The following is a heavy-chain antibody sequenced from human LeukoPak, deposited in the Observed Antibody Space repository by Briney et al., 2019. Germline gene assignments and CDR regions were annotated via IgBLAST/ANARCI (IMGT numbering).Heavy chain of an antibody. D-gene: IGHD3-22*01. CDR1: GGSISSSSYY. J-gene: IGHJ4*02. Sequence: PSETLSLTCTVSGGSISSSSYYWGWIRQPPGKGLEWIGSIYYSGGTYYNPPLKSRVTISVDTSKNQFSLKLSSVTAADTAVYYCARQAYYYDSSGPIDYWGQGTLVTVSS. CDR3: ARQAYYYDSSGPIDY. CDR2: IYYSGGT. V-gene: IGHV4-39*01.